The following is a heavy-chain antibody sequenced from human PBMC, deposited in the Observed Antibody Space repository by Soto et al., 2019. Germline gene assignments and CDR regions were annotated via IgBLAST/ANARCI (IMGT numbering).Heavy chain of an antibody. CDR1: GGTFSSYA. D-gene: IGHD2-2*02. CDR3: ARSQRIYCSITSCYMFDY. J-gene: IGHJ4*02. CDR2: IIPIFGTA. Sequence: SSVKVYCKASGGTFSSYAISWVRQAPGQGLEWMGGIIPIFGTANYAQKFQGRVTITADESTSTAYMELSSLRSEDTAVYYCARSQRIYCSITSCYMFDYWGQRTLVTVSS. V-gene: IGHV1-69*13.